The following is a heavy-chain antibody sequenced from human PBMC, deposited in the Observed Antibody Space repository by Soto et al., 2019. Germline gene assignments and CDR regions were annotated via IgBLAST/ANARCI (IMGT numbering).Heavy chain of an antibody. V-gene: IGHV1-18*01. CDR3: ARDPNEFWTSYWFDP. D-gene: IGHD3-3*01. J-gene: IGHJ5*02. CDR2: ISAYDGKT. Sequence: ASVKVSCKTSGYTFNTYGINWVRQAPGQGLELMGWISAYDGKTTYAEKFQGRVTLTTDTSTSTAYMELRSLRSDDTATYYCARDPNEFWTSYWFDPWGQGTPVTVSS. CDR1: GYTFNTYG.